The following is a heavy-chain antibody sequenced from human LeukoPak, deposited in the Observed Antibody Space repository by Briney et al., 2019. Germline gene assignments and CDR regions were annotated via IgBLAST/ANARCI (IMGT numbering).Heavy chain of an antibody. CDR2: ISGSGAST. J-gene: IGHJ3*02. V-gene: IGHV3-23*01. D-gene: IGHD1-26*01. CDR1: GFTLSTNA. Sequence: AGGSLRLSCLTSGFTLSTNAMSWVRQAPGKGLEWISGISGSGASTYYAGSVKGRFTISRDDSRNTLYLQMNSLRGDDTAVYYCARRRIVGSTDDAFDIWGQGTMVTLSS. CDR3: ARRRIVGSTDDAFDI.